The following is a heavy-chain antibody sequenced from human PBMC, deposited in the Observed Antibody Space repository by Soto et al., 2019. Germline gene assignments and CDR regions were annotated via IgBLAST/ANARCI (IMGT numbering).Heavy chain of an antibody. CDR3: VRTARQGAVAPHWFDR. J-gene: IGHJ5*02. D-gene: IGHD2-21*02. CDR2: VYYTGST. CDR1: GASIRSTDYY. Sequence: SETLSLTCTVSGASIRSTDYYWSWISQAPGKGLEWIGYVYYTGSTYYNPSLMSRLTISVDTSKNQFSLKLTSVTAAATAVYYCVRTARQGAVAPHWFDRWGQGTQVTVSS. V-gene: IGHV4-30-4*01.